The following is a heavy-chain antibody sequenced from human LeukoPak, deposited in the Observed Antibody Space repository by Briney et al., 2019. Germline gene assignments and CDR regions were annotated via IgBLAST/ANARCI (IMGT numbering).Heavy chain of an antibody. J-gene: IGHJ4*02. CDR1: GFTFSRYW. V-gene: IGHV3-7*01. Sequence: PGGSPRLSCADSGFTFSRYWMSWVRQAPGKGLEWVANIKEDGSEKYYVDSVKGRFTISRDNAKNSLYLQMNSLRAEDTAVYYCARSGWEMAKLYYFDYWGQGTLVTVSS. CDR2: IKEDGSEK. D-gene: IGHD5-24*01. CDR3: ARSGWEMAKLYYFDY.